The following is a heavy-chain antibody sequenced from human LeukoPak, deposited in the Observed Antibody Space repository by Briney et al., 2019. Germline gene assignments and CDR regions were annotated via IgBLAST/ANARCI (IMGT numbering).Heavy chain of an antibody. D-gene: IGHD2-15*01. V-gene: IGHV4-61*02. J-gene: IGHJ6*03. CDR2: IYTSGST. CDR1: GGSVSSGSNY. CDR3: ARGGAWYCSGGGCQGASAGIYYYYYYMDV. Sequence: PSQTLSLTCNVSGGSVSSGSNYWGWIRQPAGKGLEGFGRIYTSGSTNYNPSLKSRVTISVDTSKNQFSLKLSSVTAAATAVYYCARGGAWYCSGGGCQGASAGIYYYYYYMDVWGKGTTVTVSS.